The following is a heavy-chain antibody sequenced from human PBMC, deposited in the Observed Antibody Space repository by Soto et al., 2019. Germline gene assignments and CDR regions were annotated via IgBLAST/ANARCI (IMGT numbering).Heavy chain of an antibody. D-gene: IGHD3-3*01. V-gene: IGHV4-34*01. Sequence: SETLSLTCAVYGGSVKGYYWNWIRQPPGKGLEWIGEINHTGGTHYNPSLKSRVTMSVDTSKNQFSLRLSSVTAADTAIYYCATRITVFGLLIPPFDPWGQGTQVTVSS. CDR2: INHTGGT. CDR1: GGSVKGYY. J-gene: IGHJ5*02. CDR3: ATRITVFGLLIPPFDP.